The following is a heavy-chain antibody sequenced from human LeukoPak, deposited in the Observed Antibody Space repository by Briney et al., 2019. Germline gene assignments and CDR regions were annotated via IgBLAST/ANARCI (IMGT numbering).Heavy chain of an antibody. J-gene: IGHJ6*02. Sequence: PSETLSLTCAVYGGSFSGYYWNWIRQPPGKGLEWIGEINHSGSTNYNPSLKSRVTISVDTSKNQFSLKLSSVTAADTAVYYCASPSLYCSSTNCLYYYYGMDVWGQGTTVTVSS. CDR2: INHSGST. D-gene: IGHD2-2*01. V-gene: IGHV4-34*01. CDR3: ASPSLYCSSTNCLYYYYGMDV. CDR1: GGSFSGYY.